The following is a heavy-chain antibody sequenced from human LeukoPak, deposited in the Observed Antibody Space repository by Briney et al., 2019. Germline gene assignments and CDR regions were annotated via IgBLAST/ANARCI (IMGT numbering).Heavy chain of an antibody. CDR2: IYYSGST. J-gene: IGHJ6*03. D-gene: IGHD6-13*01. CDR1: GGSISSHY. CDR3: ARVGVLAAANLYYYYMDV. Sequence: SETLSLTCTVSGGSISSHYWSWIRQPPGKGLEWIRYIYYSGSTNYNPSLKSRVTISVDTSKNQFSLKLSSVTAADTAVYYCARVGVLAAANLYYYYMDVWGKGTTVTVSS. V-gene: IGHV4-59*11.